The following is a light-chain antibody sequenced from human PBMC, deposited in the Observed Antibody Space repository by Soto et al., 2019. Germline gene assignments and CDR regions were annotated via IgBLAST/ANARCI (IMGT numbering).Light chain of an antibody. CDR1: SSDVGNYNL. Sequence: QSALTQPASVSGSPGQSITISCTGTSSDVGNYNLVSWYQQYPGKAPKLMIYEGDKRPSGVSNRFFGSKSGNTASLTISGLQAEDEADYYCGTWDSSLSADVFGTGTKLTVL. CDR2: EGD. CDR3: GTWDSSLSADV. V-gene: IGLV2-23*01. J-gene: IGLJ1*01.